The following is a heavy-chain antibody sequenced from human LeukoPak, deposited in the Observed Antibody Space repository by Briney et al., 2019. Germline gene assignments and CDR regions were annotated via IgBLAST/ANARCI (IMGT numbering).Heavy chain of an antibody. D-gene: IGHD3-16*01. CDR3: ASYVWLRFNY. J-gene: IGHJ4*02. V-gene: IGHV3-23*01. CDR2: NSGSGGRT. Sequence: GGSLRLSCAASGFIFSSYAMSWVRQAPGKGLEWVSTNSGSGGRTYYADSVKGRFTISRDNSKNTLYLQMNSLRAEDTAVYYCASYVWLRFNYWGQGTLVTVSS. CDR1: GFIFSSYA.